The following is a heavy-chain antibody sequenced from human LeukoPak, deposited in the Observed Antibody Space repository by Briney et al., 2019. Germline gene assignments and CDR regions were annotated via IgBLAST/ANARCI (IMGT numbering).Heavy chain of an antibody. CDR1: GSTFTSYY. J-gene: IGHJ4*02. D-gene: IGHD2-15*01. Sequence: GASVKVSCKASGSTFTSYYMHWVRQAPGQGLEWMGIINPSGGSTSDAQKFQDRVTMTRDTSTSTVYMELSSLRSEDTAVYYCARDYCSGGSCYFDYWGQGTLVTVSS. CDR3: ARDYCSGGSCYFDY. CDR2: INPSGGST. V-gene: IGHV1-46*01.